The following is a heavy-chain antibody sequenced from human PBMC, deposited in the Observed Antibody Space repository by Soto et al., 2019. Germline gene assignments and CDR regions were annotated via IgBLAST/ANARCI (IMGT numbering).Heavy chain of an antibody. CDR1: GYTFTGYY. J-gene: IGHJ4*02. V-gene: IGHV1-2*02. CDR3: ARVEGGYCSSTSCSDFDY. D-gene: IGHD2-2*01. Sequence: QVQLVQSGAEVKKPGASVKVSCKASGYTFTGYYMHWVRQAPGQGLEWMGWINPNSGGTNYAQKCEGRVTMTRDTSISTAYMELSRLRSDDTAVYYCARVEGGYCSSTSCSDFDYWGQGTLVTVSS. CDR2: INPNSGGT.